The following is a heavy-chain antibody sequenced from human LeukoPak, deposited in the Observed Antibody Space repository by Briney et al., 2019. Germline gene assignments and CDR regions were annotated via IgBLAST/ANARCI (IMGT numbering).Heavy chain of an antibody. Sequence: GSSVKVSCKASGGTFSSYAISWVRQAPGQGLEWMGRIIPILGIANYAQKFQGRVTITAGKSTSTAYMELSSLRSEDTAVYYCARGRDGYNPPDYWGQGTLVTVSS. V-gene: IGHV1-69*04. CDR3: ARGRDGYNPPDY. CDR2: IIPILGIA. CDR1: GGTFSSYA. J-gene: IGHJ4*02. D-gene: IGHD5-24*01.